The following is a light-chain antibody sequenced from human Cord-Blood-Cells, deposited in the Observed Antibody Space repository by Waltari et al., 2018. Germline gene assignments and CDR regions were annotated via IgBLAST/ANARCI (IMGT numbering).Light chain of an antibody. Sequence: QSALTQPASVSGSPGQSITISCPGTSSDVGCYNLVYWYQQHPGKAPKLMIYEGSKRPSGVSNRFAGSKSGNTASLTISGLQADDEADYCCCSYAGSSTWVFGGGTKLTVL. CDR3: CSYAGSSTWV. CDR2: EGS. V-gene: IGLV2-23*01. CDR1: SSDVGCYNL. J-gene: IGLJ3*02.